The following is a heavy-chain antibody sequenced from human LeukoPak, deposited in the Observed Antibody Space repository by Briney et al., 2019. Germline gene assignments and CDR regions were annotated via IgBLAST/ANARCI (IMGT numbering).Heavy chain of an antibody. CDR3: ARLLEGYDAGGY. D-gene: IGHD5-12*01. CDR2: IYYSGST. Sequence: SETLSLTCTVSGGSISSSSYYWGWIRQPPGKGLEWIGSIYYSGSTYYNPSLKSRVTISVDTSKNQFSLKLSSVTAADTAVYYCARLLEGYDAGGYWGQGTLVTVSS. J-gene: IGHJ4*02. V-gene: IGHV4-39*07. CDR1: GGSISSSSYY.